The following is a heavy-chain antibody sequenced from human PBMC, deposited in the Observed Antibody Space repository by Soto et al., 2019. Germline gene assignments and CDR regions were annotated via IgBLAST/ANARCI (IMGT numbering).Heavy chain of an antibody. CDR1: NGSISSDGYS. CDR2: IYQSGST. J-gene: IGHJ4*02. CDR3: AREGSGYSGYDLLV. D-gene: IGHD5-12*01. Sequence: SETLSLTCAVSNGSISSDGYSWSWIRQPPGKGLEWIGYIYQSGSTSYNPSLKSRVTISVDRSKNQFSLKLSSVTAADTAVYYCAREGSGYSGYDLLVWGQGALVTVSS. V-gene: IGHV4-30-2*01.